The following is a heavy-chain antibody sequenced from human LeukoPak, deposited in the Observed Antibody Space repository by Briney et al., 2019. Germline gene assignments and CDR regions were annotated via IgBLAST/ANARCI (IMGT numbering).Heavy chain of an antibody. CDR3: ARPTGIVGANWDY. CDR1: GFTFSSYA. Sequence: PGGSLRLSCAASGFTFSSYAMHWVRQAPGKGLEWVAVISYDGSNKYYADSVKGRFTISRDNSKNTLYLQMNSLRAEDTAVYYCARPTGIVGANWDYWGQGTLVTVSS. J-gene: IGHJ4*02. D-gene: IGHD1-26*01. V-gene: IGHV3-30*04. CDR2: ISYDGSNK.